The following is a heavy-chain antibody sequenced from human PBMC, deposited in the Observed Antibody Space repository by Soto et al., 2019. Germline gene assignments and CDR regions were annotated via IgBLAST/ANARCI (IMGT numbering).Heavy chain of an antibody. V-gene: IGHV3-30-3*01. D-gene: IGHD6-13*01. CDR1: GFTFRNYA. J-gene: IGHJ4*02. CDR2: ISDDGSNK. Sequence: PGGSQRLSCAASGFTFRNYARHWVRQAPGKGLEWVAVISDDGSNKYYADSVKGRFTISRDNSKNTLYLQMNSLRAEDTAVYYCARDRFASSWSYFDYWGQGTPVTVPQ. CDR3: ARDRFASSWSYFDY.